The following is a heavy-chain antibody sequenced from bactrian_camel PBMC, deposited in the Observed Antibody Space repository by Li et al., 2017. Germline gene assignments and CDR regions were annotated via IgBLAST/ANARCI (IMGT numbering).Heavy chain of an antibody. J-gene: IGHJ4*01. D-gene: IGHD4*01. CDR1: GYTYASNC. V-gene: IGHV3S55*01. Sequence: HVQLVESGGGSVQAGGSLRLSCTASGYTYASNCMTYFRQAPGKEREGVAGIHPSGRTSYAASVQGRFTIYKEDGGKTLLLQMNNLQPEDTARYYCATDFNDGRLDYDGACVNVGVLGQGTQVTVS. CDR2: IHPSGRT.